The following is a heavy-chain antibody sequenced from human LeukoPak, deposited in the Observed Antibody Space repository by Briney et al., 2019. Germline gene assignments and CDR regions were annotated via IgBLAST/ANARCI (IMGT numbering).Heavy chain of an antibody. CDR3: AKDGVVKTSRPYYFDF. J-gene: IGHJ4*02. Sequence: GGSLRLSCAASAFTFSNYAMTWVRQAPGKGLEWVSSISGIVSSTYYADSVKGRFTISRDNSKNTLYLQMNSLRAEDTAVYYCAKDGVVKTSRPYYFDFWAREPWSPSPQ. D-gene: IGHD2-15*01. CDR1: AFTFSNYA. CDR2: ISGIVSST. V-gene: IGHV3-23*01.